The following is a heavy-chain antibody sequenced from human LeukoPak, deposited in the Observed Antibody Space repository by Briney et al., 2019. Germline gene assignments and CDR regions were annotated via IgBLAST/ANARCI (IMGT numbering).Heavy chain of an antibody. CDR2: VNPNSGHT. Sequence: ASVTVSCKACGYTFTSYVINWVRQATGQGLEGMGWVNPNSGHTGYAQKFQGRVTMTRNTSISTAYMELSSLTSEDTAVYYCARGAPGSYCSGGSCPYFDYWGQGTLVSVSS. J-gene: IGHJ4*02. V-gene: IGHV1-8*01. CDR1: GYTFTSYV. CDR3: ARGAPGSYCSGGSCPYFDY. D-gene: IGHD2-15*01.